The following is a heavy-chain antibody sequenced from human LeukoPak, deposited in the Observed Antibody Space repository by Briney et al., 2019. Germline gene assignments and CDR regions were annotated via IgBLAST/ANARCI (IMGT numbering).Heavy chain of an antibody. V-gene: IGHV4-30-2*01. D-gene: IGHD4-17*01. CDR2: IYHSGST. CDR1: GGSISSGGYS. Sequence: SETLSLTCAVSGGSISSGGYSWSWIRQPPGKGLEWIGYIYHSGSTYYNPSLKSRVTISVDRSKNQFSLKLSSVTAADTAEYYCARGRLEETTVTTTDDYWGQGTLVTVSS. J-gene: IGHJ4*02. CDR3: ARGRLEETTVTTTDDY.